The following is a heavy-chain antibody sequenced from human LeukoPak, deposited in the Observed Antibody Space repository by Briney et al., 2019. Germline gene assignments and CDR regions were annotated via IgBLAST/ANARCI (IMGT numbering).Heavy chain of an antibody. Sequence: PGGSLRLSCAASGFTFSSYAMSWVRRAPGKGLEWVSAISGSGGSTYYADSVKGRFTISRDNSKNTLYLQMNSLRAEDTAVYYCAKVTTVTRGYFDYWGQGTLVTVSS. J-gene: IGHJ4*02. CDR1: GFTFSSYA. D-gene: IGHD4-17*01. CDR2: ISGSGGST. CDR3: AKVTTVTRGYFDY. V-gene: IGHV3-23*01.